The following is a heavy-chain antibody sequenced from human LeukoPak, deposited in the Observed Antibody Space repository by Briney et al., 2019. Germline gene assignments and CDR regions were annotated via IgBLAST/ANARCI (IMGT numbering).Heavy chain of an antibody. J-gene: IGHJ4*02. V-gene: IGHV3-11*06. CDR2: ISSSSSYT. CDR3: AGVFGGSGYYPLDY. CDR1: GFTFSDYY. D-gene: IGHD3-3*01. Sequence: GGSLRLSCAASGFTFSDYYMSWIRQAPGKGLEWVSYISSSSSYTNYADSVKGRFTISRDNAKNSLYLQMNSLRAEDTAVYYCAGVFGGSGYYPLDYWGQGTLVTVSS.